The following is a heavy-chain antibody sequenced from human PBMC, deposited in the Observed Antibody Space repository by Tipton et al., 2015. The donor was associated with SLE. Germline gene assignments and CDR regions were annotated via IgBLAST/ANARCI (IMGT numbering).Heavy chain of an antibody. Sequence: QSGPEVKKPGASVKVSCKASGYTFTGYYMHWVRQAPGQGLEWMGWINPNSGGTNYAQKFQGWVTMTRDTSLSTAYMELSRLRSDDTAVYYCARGGLAAAGRFDYWGQGTLVTVSS. CDR1: GYTFTGYY. CDR3: ARGGLAAAGRFDY. V-gene: IGHV1-2*04. J-gene: IGHJ4*02. D-gene: IGHD6-13*01. CDR2: INPNSGGT.